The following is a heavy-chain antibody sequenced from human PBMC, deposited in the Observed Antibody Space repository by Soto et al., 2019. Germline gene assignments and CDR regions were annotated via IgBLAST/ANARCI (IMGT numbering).Heavy chain of an antibody. Sequence: SETLSLTCTVSGGSISSSSYYWGWIRQPPGKGLEWIGRINHSGNTNYNPSLKSRVTMSVDTSKNHFSLKLISVTTADTAVYFCAREGNLGRWIQPLDSWGQGTLVTVSS. V-gene: IGHV4-39*07. CDR2: INHSGNT. J-gene: IGHJ4*02. D-gene: IGHD2-2*03. CDR3: AREGNLGRWIQPLDS. CDR1: GGSISSSSYY.